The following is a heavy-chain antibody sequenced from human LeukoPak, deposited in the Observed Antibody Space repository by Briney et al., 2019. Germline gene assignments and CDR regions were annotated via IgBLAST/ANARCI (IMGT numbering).Heavy chain of an antibody. CDR3: ARDGWRYCSGGSCWVY. CDR1: GYTVTSYA. CDR2: INTNTGNP. V-gene: IGHV7-4-1*02. D-gene: IGHD2-15*01. J-gene: IGHJ4*02. Sequence: GASVKVSCKASGYTVTSYAMNWVRQAPGQGLEWMGWINTNTGNPTYAQGFTGRFVFSLDTSVSTAYLQISSLKAEDTAVYYCARDGWRYCSGGSCWVYWGQGTLVTVSS.